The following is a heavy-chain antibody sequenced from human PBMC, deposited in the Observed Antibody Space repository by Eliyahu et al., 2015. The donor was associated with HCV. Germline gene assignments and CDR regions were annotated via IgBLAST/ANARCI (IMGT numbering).Heavy chain of an antibody. D-gene: IGHD3-22*01. CDR2: ANTGET. V-gene: IGHV1-18*04. CDR3: ARGVAPYFYDSNAFYTLSH. J-gene: IGHJ4*02. Sequence: QVQLVQSGTEVKRPGASVKVSCKASGYTFSNYLINWVRQAPGQGLEWMGWANTGETKYAPRFQDRITMTADRSTTTVYMELRRLTSDDTAVYYCARGVAPYFYDSNAFYTLSHWGPGTLVTVSS. CDR1: GYTFSNYL.